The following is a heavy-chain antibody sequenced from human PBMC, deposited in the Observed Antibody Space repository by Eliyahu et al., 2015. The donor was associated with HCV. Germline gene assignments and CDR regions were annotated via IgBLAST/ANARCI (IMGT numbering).Heavy chain of an antibody. V-gene: IGHV4-31*03. CDR2: IYYSGST. CDR3: ARGKGGGYDLSRFDY. CDR1: GGSISXGGYY. Sequence: QVQLQESGPGLVKPSQTLSLXCXXSGGSISXGGYYWSWIRQHPGKGLEWIGYIYYSGSTYYNPSLKSRVTISVDTSKNQFSLKLSSVTAADTAVYYCARGKGGGYDLSRFDYWGQGTLVTVSS. D-gene: IGHD5-12*01. J-gene: IGHJ4*02.